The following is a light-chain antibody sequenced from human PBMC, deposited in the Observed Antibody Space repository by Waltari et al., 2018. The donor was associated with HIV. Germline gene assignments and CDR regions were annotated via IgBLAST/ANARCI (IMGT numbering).Light chain of an antibody. CDR2: EGI. V-gene: IGLV2-23*01. CDR1: SREVGSYTL. Sequence: QSALTQPASVSGSPGKSITISCTGSSREVGSYTLVSWYQQHPGKAPKLMLFEGINRPSGVSNRFSCSKSGNTASLTISGLQAEDEADYYCCSYAGSSNWVFGGGTKLTVL. CDR3: CSYAGSSNWV. J-gene: IGLJ3*02.